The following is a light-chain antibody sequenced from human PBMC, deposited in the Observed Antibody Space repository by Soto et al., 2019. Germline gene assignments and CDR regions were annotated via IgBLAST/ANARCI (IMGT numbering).Light chain of an antibody. J-gene: IGLJ1*01. V-gene: IGLV2-8*01. CDR3: SLYTSRSTFV. CDR2: EVS. CDR1: STDVGGYNY. Sequence: QSALTQPPSAAGSPGQSVTISCTGTSTDVGGYNYVSWYQQYPGKAPKLMIYEVSKRPSGVPDRFSGSKSGNTASLTVSGLQAEDEADYYCSLYTSRSTFVFGTGTKLTVL.